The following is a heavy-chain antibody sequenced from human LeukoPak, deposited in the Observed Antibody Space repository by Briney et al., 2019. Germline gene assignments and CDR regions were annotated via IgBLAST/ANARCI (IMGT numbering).Heavy chain of an antibody. Sequence: GSLRLSCAASGFTFSSYAMNWVRQAPGKGLEWVSGISGSGGSTYYADSVKGRFTISRDNSKNTLDLQMNSLRAEDTAVYYCAKKFPSAAPTPRGAFDIWGQGTMVTVSS. J-gene: IGHJ3*02. CDR2: ISGSGGST. D-gene: IGHD2-15*01. CDR1: GFTFSSYA. CDR3: AKKFPSAAPTPRGAFDI. V-gene: IGHV3-23*01.